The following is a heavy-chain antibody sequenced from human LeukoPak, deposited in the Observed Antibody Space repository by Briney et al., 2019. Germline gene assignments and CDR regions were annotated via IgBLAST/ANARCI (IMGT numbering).Heavy chain of an antibody. V-gene: IGHV3-7*01. J-gene: IGHJ4*02. CDR1: GFTFTDYW. CDR2: IHKAGTES. D-gene: IGHD1-26*01. Sequence: GGSLRLSCAASGFTFTDYWMTWVRKVPGKGLGWVANIHKAGTESYYVDSVKGRFAISRDNAKNSLYLQLSSLRVDDTAVYYCARVGTWELQRVFEYWGQGTLVTVSS. CDR3: ARVGTWELQRVFEY.